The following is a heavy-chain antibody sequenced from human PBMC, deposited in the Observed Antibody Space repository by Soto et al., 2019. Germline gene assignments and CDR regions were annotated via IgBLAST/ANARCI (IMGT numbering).Heavy chain of an antibody. V-gene: IGHV3-30*18. CDR1: GLTFSSYG. CDR3: AKDCGSGLIDY. Sequence: GVSLRLSCSASGLTFSSYGMHWVRQAPGKGLEWVAVISYDGSNKYYADSVKGRFTISRDNSKNTLYLQMNSLRAEDTAVYYCAKDCGSGLIDYWGQGTRVTVSS. J-gene: IGHJ4*02. CDR2: ISYDGSNK. D-gene: IGHD6-19*01.